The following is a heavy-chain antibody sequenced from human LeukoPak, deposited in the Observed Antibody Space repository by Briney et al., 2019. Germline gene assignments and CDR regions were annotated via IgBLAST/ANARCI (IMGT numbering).Heavy chain of an antibody. V-gene: IGHV3-66*01. CDR2: IYSGGRT. CDR3: AKVGYDSPHFDI. D-gene: IGHD3-22*01. J-gene: IGHJ3*02. CDR1: GFTVSSNY. Sequence: GGSLRLSCAASGFTVSSNYMSWVRQAPGKGLEWVSVIYSGGRTYYADSVRGRFTISRDNSKNTLYLQMNSLRAEDTAVYYCAKVGYDSPHFDIWGQGTMVTVSS.